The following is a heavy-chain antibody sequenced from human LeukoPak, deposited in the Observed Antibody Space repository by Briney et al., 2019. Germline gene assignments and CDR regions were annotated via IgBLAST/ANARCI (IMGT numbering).Heavy chain of an antibody. V-gene: IGHV3-33*06. D-gene: IGHD3-9*01. J-gene: IGHJ5*02. CDR1: GFTFSNYG. CDR2: IWYDGNNK. Sequence: GGSLRLSCAVSGFTFSNYGMHWVRQAPGKGLEWVAVIWYDGNNKYYADSVKGRFTISRDNSKNTLYLQMSSLRAEDTAVYYCAKEGAPYYDISNWFDPWGQGTLVTVSS. CDR3: AKEGAPYYDISNWFDP.